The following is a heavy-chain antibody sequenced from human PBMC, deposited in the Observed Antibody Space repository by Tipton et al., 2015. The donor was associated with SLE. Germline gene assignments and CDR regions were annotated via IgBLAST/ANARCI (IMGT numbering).Heavy chain of an antibody. Sequence: TLSLTCAVYGGSFSGYYWSWIRQPPGKGLEWIGEINHSGSTNYNPSLKSRVTISVDTSKNQFSLKLSSVTAADTAVYYCARDRGFVAFDIWGQGTMVTVSS. D-gene: IGHD3-10*01. J-gene: IGHJ3*02. V-gene: IGHV4-34*01. CDR3: ARDRGFVAFDI. CDR1: GGSFSGYY. CDR2: INHSGST.